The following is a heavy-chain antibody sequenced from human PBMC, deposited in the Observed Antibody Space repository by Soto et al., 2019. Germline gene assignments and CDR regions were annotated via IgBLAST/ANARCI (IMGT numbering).Heavy chain of an antibody. CDR2: IDWDEDK. D-gene: IGHD3-10*01. V-gene: IGHV2-70*01. CDR1: GFSLSTSGMC. Sequence: GPGPTLVNPTQTLTLTCTFSGFSLSTSGMCVSWIRQPPGKALEWLALIDWDEDKYYSTSLKTRLTISKDTSKNQVVLTMTNMDPVDTATYYCARTPITMVREYYFDYWGQGTLVTVSS. CDR3: ARTPITMVREYYFDY. J-gene: IGHJ4*02.